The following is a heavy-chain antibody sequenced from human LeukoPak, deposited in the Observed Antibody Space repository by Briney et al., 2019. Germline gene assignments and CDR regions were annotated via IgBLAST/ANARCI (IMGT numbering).Heavy chain of an antibody. CDR3: SRENGAFSPFGY. CDR2: VSLSGLT. Sequence: PLETLSLTCGVSGGSITSTNWWSWVRQPPGQGLEWIGEVSLSGLTNYNPSLSSRVIMALDTSKNHLSLHLTSVTAADTAVYYCSRENGAFSPFGYWGQGYLVTVLS. D-gene: IGHD2-8*01. CDR1: GGSITSTNW. J-gene: IGHJ4*02. V-gene: IGHV4-4*02.